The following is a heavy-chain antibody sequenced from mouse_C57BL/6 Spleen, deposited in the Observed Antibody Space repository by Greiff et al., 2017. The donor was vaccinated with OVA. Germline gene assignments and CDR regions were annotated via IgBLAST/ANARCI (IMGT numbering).Heavy chain of an antibody. J-gene: IGHJ4*01. V-gene: IGHV1-59*01. CDR3: ARRDDYAAMDY. Sequence: QVQLQQPGAELVRPGTSVKLSCKASGYTFTSYWMHWVKQRPGQGLEWIGVIDPSDSYTNYNQKFKGKATLTVDTSSSTAYMQLSSLTSEDSAVYYCARRDDYAAMDYWGQGTSVTVSS. CDR1: GYTFTSYW. CDR2: IDPSDSYT.